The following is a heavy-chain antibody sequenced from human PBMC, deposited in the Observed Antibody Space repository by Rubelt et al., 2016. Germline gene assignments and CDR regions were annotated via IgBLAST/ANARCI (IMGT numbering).Heavy chain of an antibody. V-gene: IGHV3-23*01. CDR2: LSGSGGDT. J-gene: IGHJ4*02. D-gene: IGHD6-13*01. CDR3: AREGGARYSGGWWNN. CDR1: NYA. Sequence: NYAMNWVRQAPGKGLEWVSALSGSGGDTFHADSVKGRFTISRDNSKNTLYLQMNNLRREDTAVYYCAREGGARYSGGWWNNWGQGTLVIVSS.